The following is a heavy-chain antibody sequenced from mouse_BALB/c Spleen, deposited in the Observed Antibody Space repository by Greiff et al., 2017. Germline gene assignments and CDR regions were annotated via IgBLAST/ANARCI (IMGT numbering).Heavy chain of an antibody. CDR1: GYSFTGYF. CDR2: INPYNGDT. Sequence: EVQLQESGPELVKPGASVKISCKASGYSFTGYFMNWVKQSHGKSLEWIGRINPYNGDTFYNQKFKGKATLTVDKSSSTAHMELLSLTSEDSAVYYCGKGDGNYVGYYAMDYWGQGTSVTVSS. CDR3: GKGDGNYVGYYAMDY. V-gene: IGHV1-37*01. D-gene: IGHD2-1*01. J-gene: IGHJ4*01.